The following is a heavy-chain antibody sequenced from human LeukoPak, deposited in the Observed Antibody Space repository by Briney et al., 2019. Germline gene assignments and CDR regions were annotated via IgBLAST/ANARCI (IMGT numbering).Heavy chain of an antibody. J-gene: IGHJ3*02. V-gene: IGHV1-18*01. CDR2: ISGYNRNT. Sequence: ASVKVSCKASGNSFTNNGISWVRQAPGQGLEWMGWISGYNRNTNYAQKLQGRVTMTTDTSTSTVYMEQRSLRSDDTAVYYCARAAGRWDPSDIWGHGTMVTVSS. D-gene: IGHD1-26*01. CDR3: ARAAGRWDPSDI. CDR1: GNSFTNNG.